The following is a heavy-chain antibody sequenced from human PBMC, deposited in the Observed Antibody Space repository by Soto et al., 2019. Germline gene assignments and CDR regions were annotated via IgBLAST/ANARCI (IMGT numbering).Heavy chain of an antibody. CDR2: IIPIFGPA. Sequence: QVQLVQSGSEVKKPGSSVRVSCKASGGSVSNSAISWLRQAPGQGLEWMGGIIPIFGPAIYARKFQGRFTLRADESKGKAVMEMNKGRAGDTGVDFCGRGSSLTKVEYWGQGTLVTVSS. CDR3: GRGSSLTKVEY. J-gene: IGHJ4*02. CDR1: GGSVSNSA. D-gene: IGHD6-6*01. V-gene: IGHV1-69*01.